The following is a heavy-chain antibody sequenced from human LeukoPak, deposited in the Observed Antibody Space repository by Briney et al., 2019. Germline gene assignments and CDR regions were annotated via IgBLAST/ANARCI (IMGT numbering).Heavy chain of an antibody. CDR3: AREKQKYSSGWYCLDY. D-gene: IGHD6-19*01. CDR1: GFTFSTYG. Sequence: GRSLRLSCAASGFTFSTYGLHWVRQAPGKGLEWVALIWYDGSNKYYADSVKGRFTISRDNSKNTLYLQMNSLRAEDTAVYYCAREKQKYSSGWYCLDYWGQGTLVTVSS. CDR2: IWYDGSNK. V-gene: IGHV3-33*01. J-gene: IGHJ4*02.